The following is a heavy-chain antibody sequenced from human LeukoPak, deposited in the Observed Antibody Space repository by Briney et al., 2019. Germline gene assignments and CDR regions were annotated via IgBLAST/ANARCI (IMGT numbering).Heavy chain of an antibody. CDR1: GDSISSYY. CDR3: ARDLIAAAGLFDY. J-gene: IGHJ4*02. Sequence: TSETLSLTCTVSGDSISSYYWSWIRQPPGKGLEWIGYIYYSGGTNYNPSLKSRVTISVDTSKNQFSLKLSSVTAADTAVYYCARDLIAAAGLFDYWGQGTLVTVSS. V-gene: IGHV4-59*01. D-gene: IGHD6-13*01. CDR2: IYYSGGT.